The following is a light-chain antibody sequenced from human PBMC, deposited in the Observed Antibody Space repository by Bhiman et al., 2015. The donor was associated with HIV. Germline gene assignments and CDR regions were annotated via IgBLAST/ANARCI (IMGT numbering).Light chain of an antibody. CDR1: SSDIGSWNF. V-gene: IGLV2-14*03. CDR2: DVS. CDR3: AVWDDSLNGYV. J-gene: IGLJ1*01. Sequence: QSALTQPAFVSGSLGQSITISCTGTSSDIGSWNFVSWFQQYPGKAPKVMIFDVSNRPSGISNRFSGSKSGTSASLAISGLQAEDEADYHCAVWDDSLNGYVFGTGTKVTVL.